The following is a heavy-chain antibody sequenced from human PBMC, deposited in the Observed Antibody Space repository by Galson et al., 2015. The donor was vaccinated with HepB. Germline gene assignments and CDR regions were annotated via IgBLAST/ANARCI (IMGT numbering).Heavy chain of an antibody. V-gene: IGHV3-30-3*01. CDR2: ISYDGSNK. D-gene: IGHD3-3*01. CDR3: ARDQYYDFWSGYLVPFPLGY. CDR1: GFTFSSYA. J-gene: IGHJ4*02. Sequence: SLRLSCAASGFTFSSYAMHWVRQAPGKGLEWVAVISYDGSNKYYADSVKGRFTISRDNSKNTLYLQMNSLRAEDTAVYYCARDQYYDFWSGYLVPFPLGYWGQGTLVTVSS.